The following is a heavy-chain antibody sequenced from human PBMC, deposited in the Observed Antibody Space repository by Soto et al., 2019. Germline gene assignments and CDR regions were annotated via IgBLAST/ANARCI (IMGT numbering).Heavy chain of an antibody. CDR2: IIPIFTRT. J-gene: IGHJ4*02. Sequence: QLQLVQSGPEVKEPGSSVKVSCKASGGTFSTSSFVWVRQGPGQGLEWMGGIIPIFTRTNFAQKFQGRVTFSADESTRTTYIELRSLTSEDTAIDCCARDVVRSTAGDSWGQGTLVTVSS. CDR1: GGTFSTSS. CDR3: ARDVVRSTAGDS. D-gene: IGHD2-15*01. V-gene: IGHV1-69*01.